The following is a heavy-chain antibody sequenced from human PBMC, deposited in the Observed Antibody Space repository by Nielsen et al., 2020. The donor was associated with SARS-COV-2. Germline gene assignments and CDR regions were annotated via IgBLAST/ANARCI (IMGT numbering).Heavy chain of an antibody. CDR1: GFIFSNTV. D-gene: IGHD2-15*01. Sequence: GGSLRLSCATSGFIFSNTVMHWVRQAPGKGLEWVALISYDGSKKYYADSVKGRFTISKDNSKNTLFLQMSSLRPEDSAVYYCARALLEEAATNDAFDIWGQGTMVTVSS. CDR3: ARALLEEAATNDAFDI. V-gene: IGHV3-30*19. CDR2: ISYDGSKK. J-gene: IGHJ3*02.